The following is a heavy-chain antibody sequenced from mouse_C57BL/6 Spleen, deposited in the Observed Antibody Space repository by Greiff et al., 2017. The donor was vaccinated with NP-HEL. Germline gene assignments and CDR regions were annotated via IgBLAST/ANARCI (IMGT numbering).Heavy chain of an antibody. V-gene: IGHV1-39*01. CDR2: INPNYGTT. CDR1: GYSFTDYN. CDR3: ASEDYYGSSSPYYAMDY. Sequence: VQLKESGPELVKPGASVKISCKASGYSFTDYNMNWVKQSNGKSLEWIGVINPNYGTTSYNQKFKGKATLTVDQSSSTAYMQLNSLTSEDSAVYYCASEDYYGSSSPYYAMDYWGQGTSVTVSS. D-gene: IGHD1-1*01. J-gene: IGHJ4*01.